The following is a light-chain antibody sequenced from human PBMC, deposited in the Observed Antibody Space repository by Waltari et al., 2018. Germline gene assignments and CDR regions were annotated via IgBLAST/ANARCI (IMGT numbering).Light chain of an antibody. CDR1: SWHSRNV. CDR2: VNSDGSH. CDR3: QTGGHGTWV. Sequence: QLVLTQSPSASASLGASVKLTCTLSSWHSRNVIAWLQQQPEKGPRYLMKVNSDGSHSKGDKIPDRFSGSSSGTEHYLTISSLQSEDEADYYCQTGGHGTWVFGGGTKLTVL. J-gene: IGLJ3*02. V-gene: IGLV4-69*01.